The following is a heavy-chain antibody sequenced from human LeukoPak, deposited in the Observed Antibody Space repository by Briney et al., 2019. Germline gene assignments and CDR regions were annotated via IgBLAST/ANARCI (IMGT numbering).Heavy chain of an antibody. CDR1: GASISSGGYY. CDR3: ARDPLAALGNWFDP. D-gene: IGHD6-13*01. V-gene: IGHV4-61*02. Sequence: TLSLTCTVSGASISSGGYYWSWIRQPAGKGLEWIGRIYSSGSVNYNPSLKSRVTISMDTSKDQFSLKLTSVTAADTAVYYCARDPLAALGNWFDPWGQGILVTVSS. CDR2: IYSSGSV. J-gene: IGHJ5*02.